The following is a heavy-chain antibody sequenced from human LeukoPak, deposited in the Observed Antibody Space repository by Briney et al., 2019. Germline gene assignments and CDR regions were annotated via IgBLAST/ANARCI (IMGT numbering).Heavy chain of an antibody. D-gene: IGHD1-26*01. V-gene: IGHV1-69*04. J-gene: IGHJ4*02. CDR3: ATTNDRGGYQWGDFFDF. CDR2: ILPNLATT. Sequence: GASGKVSCKPSGRTSNRYVIIGVSQAPGQGLEGMGRILPNLATTNRAQNVQDRVTPTADKSSNTAYMELTSLTSDDTAVYYCATTNDRGGYQWGDFFDFWGQGTLVTVSS. CDR1: GRTSNRYV.